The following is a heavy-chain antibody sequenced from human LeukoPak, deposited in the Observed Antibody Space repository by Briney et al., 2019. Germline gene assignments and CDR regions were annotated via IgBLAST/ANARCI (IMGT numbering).Heavy chain of an antibody. CDR3: ARDPYYYGSGNHKNNVY. V-gene: IGHV4-39*07. D-gene: IGHD3-10*01. CDR1: GGSISRSSLY. CDR2: IYSSGAT. J-gene: IGHJ4*02. Sequence: SETLSLTCTVSGGSISRSSLYWGWIRQPPGKGLGRIGSIYSSGATYYSPSLKSRLTISVDTSKDQFSLKLSSVTAADTAVYYCARDPYYYGSGNHKNNVYWGQGTLVTVSS.